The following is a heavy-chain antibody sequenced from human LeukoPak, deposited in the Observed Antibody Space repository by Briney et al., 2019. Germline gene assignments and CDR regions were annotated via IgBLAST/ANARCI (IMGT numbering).Heavy chain of an antibody. CDR1: GFTFSSYA. V-gene: IGHV3-33*08. D-gene: IGHD3-9*01. J-gene: IGHJ6*02. Sequence: PGGSLRLSCAASGFTFSSYAMHWVRQAPGKGLEWVAVIWYDGSNKYYADSVKGRFTISRDNSKNTLYLQMNSLRAEDTAVYYCARDQTYYDILTAGMDVWGQGTTVTVSS. CDR3: ARDQTYYDILTAGMDV. CDR2: IWYDGSNK.